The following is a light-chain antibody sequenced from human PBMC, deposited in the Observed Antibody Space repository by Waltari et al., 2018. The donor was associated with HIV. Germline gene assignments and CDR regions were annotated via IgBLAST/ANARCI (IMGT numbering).Light chain of an antibody. CDR3: TSYTSSNTLVI. Sequence: QSALTQPASVSGSPGQSITISCTATSSDVGGSNYVSWYQQHPGKAPKLMIYHVSNRPSGVSNRFSGSKSGNTASLTISGLQAEDDADYYCTSYTSSNTLVIFGGGTKLTVL. CDR2: HVS. V-gene: IGLV2-14*03. CDR1: SSDVGGSNY. J-gene: IGLJ2*01.